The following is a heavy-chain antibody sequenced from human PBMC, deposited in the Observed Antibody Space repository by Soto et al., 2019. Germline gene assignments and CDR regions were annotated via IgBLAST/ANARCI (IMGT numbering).Heavy chain of an antibody. D-gene: IGHD3-3*01. CDR1: GFTFNFYS. CDR3: ARDLPGYDFWSGSENWFDP. CDR2: ISYDGSNK. J-gene: IGHJ5*02. Sequence: SGGSLRLSCAASGFTFNFYSIHWVRQAPGKGLEWVAVISYDGSNKYYADSVKGRFTISRDNSKNTLYLQMNSLRGEDTAVYYCARDLPGYDFWSGSENWFDPWGQGTLVTVSS. V-gene: IGHV3-30-3*01.